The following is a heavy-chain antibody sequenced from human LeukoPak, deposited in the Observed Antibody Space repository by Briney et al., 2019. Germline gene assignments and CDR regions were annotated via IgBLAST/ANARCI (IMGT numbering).Heavy chain of an antibody. CDR2: MNPNSGNT. V-gene: IGHV1-8*01. CDR3: ARVRSIIRQYYYDSSGYHFDY. J-gene: IGHJ4*02. CDR1: GYTFTSYD. Sequence: ASVKVSCKASGYTFTSYDINWVRQATGQGLEWMGWMNPNSGNTGYAQKFQGRVTMTRNTPISTAYMELSSLRSEDTAVYYCARVRSIIRQYYYDSSGYHFDYWGQGTLVTVSS. D-gene: IGHD3-22*01.